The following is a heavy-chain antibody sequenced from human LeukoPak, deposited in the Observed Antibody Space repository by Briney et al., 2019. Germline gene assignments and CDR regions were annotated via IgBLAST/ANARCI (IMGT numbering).Heavy chain of an antibody. Sequence: GGSLRLSCAASGFTFTSYSMNWVSQAPGKGLEWVSSISSSSSYIYYADSVKGRFTTSRDNAKNSLYLQMNSLRAEDTAVYYCARGPGDWDFDYWGQGTLVTVSS. D-gene: IGHD3-9*01. V-gene: IGHV3-21*01. J-gene: IGHJ4*02. CDR3: ARGPGDWDFDY. CDR2: ISSSSSYI. CDR1: GFTFTSYS.